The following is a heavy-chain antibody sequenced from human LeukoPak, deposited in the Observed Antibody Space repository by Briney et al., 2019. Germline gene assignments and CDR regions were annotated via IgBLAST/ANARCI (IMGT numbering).Heavy chain of an antibody. CDR1: GYTFTNYG. V-gene: IGHV1-18*01. CDR2: ISAYNGDT. CDR3: ARDFSNTSGFKVVVDF. D-gene: IGHD1-26*01. Sequence: GASVKVSCKASGYTFTNYGITWVRQAPGQGLELMRWISAYNGDTKYAQKVQGRLTMTTDASTSTAYMELRSLTSDDTAVYYCARDFSNTSGFKVVVDFWGQGTLVTVSS. J-gene: IGHJ4*02.